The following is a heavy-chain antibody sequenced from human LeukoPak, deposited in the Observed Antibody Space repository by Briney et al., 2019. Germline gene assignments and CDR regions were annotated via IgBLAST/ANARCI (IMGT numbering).Heavy chain of an antibody. CDR2: IHPSTGNP. V-gene: IGHV7-4-1*02. Sequence: ASVKVSCKASGYTSTSYAMNWVRQAPGQGLEWMGWIHPSTGNPTYAQGFTGRFVFSLDTSVSTTYLQISSLKAEDTAVYFCARAFQSLGGLSLPDYWGQGTLVTVSS. CDR1: GYTSTSYA. J-gene: IGHJ4*02. CDR3: ARAFQSLGGLSLPDY. D-gene: IGHD3-16*02.